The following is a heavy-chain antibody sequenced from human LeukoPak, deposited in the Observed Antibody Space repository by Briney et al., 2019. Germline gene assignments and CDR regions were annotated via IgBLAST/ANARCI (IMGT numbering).Heavy chain of an antibody. CDR2: FSSNGGST. J-gene: IGHJ4*02. Sequence: PGGSLRLSCAASGFTFSSYAMHWVRQAPGKGLEYVSAFSSNGGSTYYANSVKGRFIISRDNSKNMLYLQMGSLRAEDMAVYYCARDLYGGNSEGDLTTLDCWGQGTLVTVSS. CDR3: ARDLYGGNSEGDLTTLDC. CDR1: GFTFSSYA. D-gene: IGHD4-23*01. V-gene: IGHV3-64*01.